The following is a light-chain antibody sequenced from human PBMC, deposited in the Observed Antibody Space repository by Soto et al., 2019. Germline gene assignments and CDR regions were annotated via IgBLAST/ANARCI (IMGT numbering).Light chain of an antibody. Sequence: QSALTQPASVSGSPGQSITISCTGMSGDVGSYNLVSWYQQYPGKVPKLMIYEVTKRPSGVPDRFSASKSGNTASLTVSGLQAEDEADYYCSSHGGANNFYVFGTGTKVTVL. CDR2: EVT. CDR3: SSHGGANNFYV. CDR1: SGDVGSYNL. J-gene: IGLJ1*01. V-gene: IGLV2-8*01.